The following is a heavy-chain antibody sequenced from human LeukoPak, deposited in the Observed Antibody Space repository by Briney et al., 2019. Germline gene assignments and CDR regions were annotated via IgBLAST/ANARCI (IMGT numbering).Heavy chain of an antibody. CDR2: INPNSGGT. V-gene: IGHV1-2*02. D-gene: IGHD6-19*01. Sequence: ASVKVSCKASGYTFTGYYMHWARQAPGQGLEWMGWINPNSGGTNYAQKFQGRVTMTRDTSISTAYMELSRLRSDDTAVYYCARVRIAVAGLFDYWGQGTLVTVSS. CDR1: GYTFTGYY. J-gene: IGHJ4*02. CDR3: ARVRIAVAGLFDY.